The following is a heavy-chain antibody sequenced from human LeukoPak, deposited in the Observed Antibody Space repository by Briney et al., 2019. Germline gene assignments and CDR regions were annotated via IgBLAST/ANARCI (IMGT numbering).Heavy chain of an antibody. Sequence: SETLSLTCTVSGGSISSSSYYWGWIRRPPGKGLEWIGSIYYSGSTYYNPSLKSRVTISVDTSKNQFSLKLSSVTAADTAVYYCARELDTAMVGPDYWGQGTLVTVSS. J-gene: IGHJ4*02. D-gene: IGHD5-18*01. V-gene: IGHV4-39*01. CDR2: IYYSGST. CDR1: GGSISSSSYY. CDR3: ARELDTAMVGPDY.